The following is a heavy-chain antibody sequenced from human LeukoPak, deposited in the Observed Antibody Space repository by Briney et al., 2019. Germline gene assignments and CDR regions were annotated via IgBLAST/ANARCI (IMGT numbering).Heavy chain of an antibody. V-gene: IGHV3-20*01. Sequence: PGGPLRLSCAASGFNFQNYGMSWVRQSPGKGLEWVCGINWNGVTTNYGDSVKGRFTISRDNAKNSLYLEMNSLSAEDTALYHCAREVAGTVGYYFDYWGQGTLVTVPS. D-gene: IGHD6-19*01. CDR3: AREVAGTVGYYFDY. J-gene: IGHJ4*02. CDR2: INWNGVTT. CDR1: GFNFQNYG.